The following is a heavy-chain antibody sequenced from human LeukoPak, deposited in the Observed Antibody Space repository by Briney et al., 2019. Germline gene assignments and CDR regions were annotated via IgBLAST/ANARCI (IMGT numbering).Heavy chain of an antibody. V-gene: IGHV3-9*01. J-gene: IGHJ4*02. Sequence: GGSLRLSCAASGFTFDDYAMHWVRQAPGKGLEWVSGISWSSGSIGYADSVKGRFTISRDNAKNSLYLQMNSLRAEDTALYYCAKDITGGSYGFDYWAQGTLVTVSS. CDR1: GFTFDDYA. D-gene: IGHD1-26*01. CDR3: AKDITGGSYGFDY. CDR2: ISWSSGSI.